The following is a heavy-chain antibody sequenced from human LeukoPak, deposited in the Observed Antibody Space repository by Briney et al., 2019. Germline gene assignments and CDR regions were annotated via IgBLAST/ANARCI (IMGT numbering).Heavy chain of an antibody. V-gene: IGHV3-23*01. CDR3: AKLPSLTIFGVVTGDY. Sequence: GGSLRLSCAASGLTISSYAMSWVRQAPGKGLEWVSAISGSGGSTYYADSVKGRFTISRDNSKNTLYLQMNSLRAEDTAVYYCAKLPSLTIFGVVTGDYWGQATLVTVSS. CDR1: GLTISSYA. J-gene: IGHJ4*02. CDR2: ISGSGGST. D-gene: IGHD3-3*01.